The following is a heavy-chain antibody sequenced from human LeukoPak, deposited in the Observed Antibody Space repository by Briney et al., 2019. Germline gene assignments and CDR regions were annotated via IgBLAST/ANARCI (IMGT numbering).Heavy chain of an antibody. CDR1: GYTFTGYY. V-gene: IGHV1-2*02. J-gene: IGHJ6*02. CDR3: ASPTYSSSWGYYYGMDV. Sequence: ASVKVSCKASGYTFTGYYMHWVRQAPGQGLEWMGWINPNSGGTNYAQKFQGRVTMTRDTSISTAYMELSRLRSDDTAVYYCASPTYSSSWGYYYGMDVWGQGTTVTVSS. CDR2: INPNSGGT. D-gene: IGHD6-13*01.